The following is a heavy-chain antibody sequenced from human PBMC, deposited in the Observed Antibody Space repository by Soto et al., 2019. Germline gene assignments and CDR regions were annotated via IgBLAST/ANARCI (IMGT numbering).Heavy chain of an antibody. CDR2: ITATSSFI. CDR3: ARGAVVGIGYFDL. D-gene: IGHD6-19*01. CDR1: GFTFSSHS. J-gene: IGHJ2*01. V-gene: IGHV3-21*01. Sequence: EVQLVESGGGLVKPGGSLRLSCAASGFTFSSHSVNWVRQAPGKGLEWVSCITATSSFIYYADSVKGRFTISRDNAKHSLYLQMDSLRVADPAVYYCARGAVVGIGYFDLWGRGTLVTVSS.